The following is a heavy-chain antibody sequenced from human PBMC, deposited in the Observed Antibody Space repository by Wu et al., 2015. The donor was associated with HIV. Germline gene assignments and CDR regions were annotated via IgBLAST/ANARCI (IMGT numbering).Heavy chain of an antibody. J-gene: IGHJ5*02. CDR3: ATLPSYSSGWYVGGNWFDP. D-gene: IGHD6-19*01. CDR1: GYTLTELS. CDR2: FDPEDGET. Sequence: QVQLVQSGAEVKKPGASVKVSCKVSGYTLTELSMHWVRQAPGKGLEWMGGFDPEDGETIYAQKFQGRVTMTEDTSTDTAYMELSSLRSEDTAVYYCATLPSYSSGWYVGGNWFDPGAREPWVTVSS. V-gene: IGHV1-24*01.